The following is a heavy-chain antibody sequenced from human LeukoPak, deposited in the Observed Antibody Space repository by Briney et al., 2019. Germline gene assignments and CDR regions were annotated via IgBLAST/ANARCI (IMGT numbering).Heavy chain of an antibody. D-gene: IGHD3-22*01. V-gene: IGHV3-23*01. CDR3: AKAYYYDSSGYYPLGY. CDR2: ISGSGGST. J-gene: IGHJ4*02. CDR1: GFTFSSYA. Sequence: LSGGSLRLSCAASGFTFSSYAMSWVRQAPGKGLEWVSAISGSGGSTYYADSVKGRFTISRDNSKNTLYLQMNSLRAEDTAVYYCAKAYYYDSSGYYPLGYWGQGTLATVSS.